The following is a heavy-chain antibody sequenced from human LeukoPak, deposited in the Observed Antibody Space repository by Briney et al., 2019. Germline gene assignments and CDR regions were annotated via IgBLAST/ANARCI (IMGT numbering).Heavy chain of an antibody. CDR2: ISAYNGNT. D-gene: IGHD6-19*01. Sequence: GASVKVSCKASGYTFTSYGISGVRQAPGQGLEWMGWISAYNGNTNYAQKLQGRVTMTTDTSTSTAYMELRSLRSDDTAVYYCARGPGYSSGWYQNYYYYYGMDVWGQGTTVTVSS. CDR3: ARGPGYSSGWYQNYYYYYGMDV. CDR1: GYTFTSYG. J-gene: IGHJ6*02. V-gene: IGHV1-18*01.